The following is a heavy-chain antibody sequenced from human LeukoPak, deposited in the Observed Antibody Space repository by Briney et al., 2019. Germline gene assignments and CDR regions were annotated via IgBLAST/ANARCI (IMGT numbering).Heavy chain of an antibody. J-gene: IGHJ4*02. V-gene: IGHV3-30-3*01. D-gene: IGHD6-13*01. Sequence: GRSLRLSCAASGFTFSSYAMHWVRQAPGKGLEWVAVISYDGSNKYYADSVKGRFTISRDNSKNTLFLQMNSLRPEDTAVYYCARSSVVRYRSSWLDYWGQGTLVTVSS. CDR2: ISYDGSNK. CDR1: GFTFSSYA. CDR3: ARSSVVRYRSSWLDY.